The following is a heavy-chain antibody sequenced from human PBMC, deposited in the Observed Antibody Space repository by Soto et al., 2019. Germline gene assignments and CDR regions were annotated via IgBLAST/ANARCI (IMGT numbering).Heavy chain of an antibody. CDR2: INAGNGNT. V-gene: IGHV1-3*01. J-gene: IGHJ4*02. CDR3: ARDFTGTTWFDY. Sequence: ASVKVSCKASGYTFTSYAMHWVRQAPGQRLEWMGWINAGNGNTKYSQKFQGRVTITRDTSASTAYMELSSPRSEDTAVYYCARDFTGTTWFDYWGQGTLVTVSS. CDR1: GYTFTSYA. D-gene: IGHD1-7*01.